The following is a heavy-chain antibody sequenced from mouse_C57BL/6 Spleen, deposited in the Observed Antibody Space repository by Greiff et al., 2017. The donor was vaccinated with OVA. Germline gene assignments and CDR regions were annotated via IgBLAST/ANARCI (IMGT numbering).Heavy chain of an antibody. V-gene: IGHV1-52*01. CDR2: IDPSDSET. D-gene: IGHD2-2*01. CDR3: ARGALYYGCDEGAY. J-gene: IGHJ3*01. Sequence: QVQLQQPGAELVRPGSSVKLSCKASGYTFTSYWMHWVKQRPIQGLEWIGNIDPSDSETHYNQKFKDKATLTVDKSSSTAYMQLSSLTSEDSAVYYCARGALYYGCDEGAYWGQGTLVTVSA. CDR1: GYTFTSYW.